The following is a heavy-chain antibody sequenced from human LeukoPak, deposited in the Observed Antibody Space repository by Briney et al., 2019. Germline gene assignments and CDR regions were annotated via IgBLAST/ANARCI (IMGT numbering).Heavy chain of an antibody. Sequence: GRSLRLSCAASGFTFSSYALHWVRQAPGKGLEWVALISYDGSIKYYADSVQGRFTISRDNSKNTLHLQMSSLRAEDTAVYYCATEPYYDSSEPFFDYWGQGTLVTVSS. CDR2: ISYDGSIK. D-gene: IGHD3-22*01. V-gene: IGHV3-30*04. CDR1: GFTFSSYA. CDR3: ATEPYYDSSEPFFDY. J-gene: IGHJ4*02.